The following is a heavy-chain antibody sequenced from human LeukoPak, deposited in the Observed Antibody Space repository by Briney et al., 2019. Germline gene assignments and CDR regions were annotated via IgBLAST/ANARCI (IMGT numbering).Heavy chain of an antibody. CDR2: ISSSGSTI. D-gene: IGHD3-22*01. J-gene: IGHJ4*02. CDR3: ATGDSSGYYGLHDY. CDR1: GFTFSDHY. V-gene: IGHV3-11*01. Sequence: GGSLRLSCAASGFTFSDHYMSWIRQAPGKGLEWVSYISSSGSTIYNADSVKGRFTISRDNAKNSLYLQMNSLRAEDTAVYYCATGDSSGYYGLHDYWGQGTLVTVSS.